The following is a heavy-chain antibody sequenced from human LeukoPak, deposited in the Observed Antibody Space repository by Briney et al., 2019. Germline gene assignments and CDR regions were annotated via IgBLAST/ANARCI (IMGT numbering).Heavy chain of an antibody. D-gene: IGHD3-22*01. V-gene: IGHV3-23*01. CDR1: GFTFSSYA. CDR3: AKGERLLRSNFDY. J-gene: IGHJ4*02. CDR2: ISGSGGST. Sequence: GGSLRPSCAAFGFTFSSYAMSWVRQAPGKGLEWVSAISGSGGSTYYADSVKGRFTISRDNSKNTPYLQMNSLRAEDTAVYYCAKGERLLRSNFDYWGQGTLVTVSS.